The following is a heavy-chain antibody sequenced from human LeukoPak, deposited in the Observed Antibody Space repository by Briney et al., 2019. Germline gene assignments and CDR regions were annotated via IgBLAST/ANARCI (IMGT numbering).Heavy chain of an antibody. J-gene: IGHJ4*02. V-gene: IGHV3-43*01. CDR1: GFTFDDYT. CDR2: ISWDGVDT. D-gene: IGHD3-10*01. Sequence: PGGSLRLSCAASGFTFDDYTMHWVRQAPGKGLEWVSLISWDGVDTYYADSVKGRFTISRDNSKNSLYLQMNSLRTEDTALYYCAKGGEKILLSFGDLGYFDYWGQGTLVTVSS. CDR3: AKGGEKILLSFGDLGYFDY.